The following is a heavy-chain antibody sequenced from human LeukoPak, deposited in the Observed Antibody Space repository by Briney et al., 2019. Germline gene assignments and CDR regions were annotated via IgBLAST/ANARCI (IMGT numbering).Heavy chain of an antibody. CDR3: ARAHGTYGSGSYYYYYYYMDV. Sequence: SETLSLTSTVSGGSISSSSYYWGWIRQPPGKGLEWIGSIYYSGSTYYNPSLKSRVTISVDTSKNQFSLKLSSVTAADTAVYYCARAHGTYGSGSYYYYYYYMDVWGKGTTVTISS. J-gene: IGHJ6*03. CDR1: GGSISSSSYY. V-gene: IGHV4-39*01. D-gene: IGHD3-10*01. CDR2: IYYSGST.